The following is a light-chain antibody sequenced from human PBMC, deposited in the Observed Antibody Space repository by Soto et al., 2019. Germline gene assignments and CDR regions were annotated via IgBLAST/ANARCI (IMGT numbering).Light chain of an antibody. CDR1: SSYVGGYNY. CDR3: SSYAGSNIPYV. CDR2: EVS. V-gene: IGLV2-8*01. Sequence: QSALTQPPSASGSPGQSVTISCTGTSSYVGGYNYVSWYQQHPGKAPKLMIYEVSKRHSGVPDRFSGYKSGNTASLTVSGLQAEDEADYYCSSYAGSNIPYVFGTGSKVTVL. J-gene: IGLJ1*01.